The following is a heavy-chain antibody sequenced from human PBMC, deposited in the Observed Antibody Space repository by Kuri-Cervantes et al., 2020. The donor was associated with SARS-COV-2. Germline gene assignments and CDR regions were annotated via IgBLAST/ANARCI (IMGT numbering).Heavy chain of an antibody. Sequence: SVKVSCKASGGTFSSYAISWVRQAPGQGLEWMGGIIPILGIANYAQKFQGRDTITADKSTSTAYMELSSLRSEDTAVYYCARDLSPRGIQLRTFAFDIWGQGTMVTVSS. J-gene: IGHJ3*02. V-gene: IGHV1-69*10. CDR3: ARDLSPRGIQLRTFAFDI. CDR1: GGTFSSYA. CDR2: IIPILGIA. D-gene: IGHD5-18*01.